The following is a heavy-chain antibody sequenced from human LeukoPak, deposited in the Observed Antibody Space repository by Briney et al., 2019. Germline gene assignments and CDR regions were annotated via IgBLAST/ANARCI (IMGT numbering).Heavy chain of an antibody. CDR1: GFTFYNYA. D-gene: IGHD5-18*01. J-gene: IGHJ4*02. Sequence: GGSLRLSCTTSGFTFYNYAMNWVRQSPGKGLEWVSGIDGGGDVTYVADSLKGRFTISRDNSKDTVYLHMNSLTAADTALYYCARDVRGYRRPLDYWGQGTLVTVSS. V-gene: IGHV3-23*01. CDR2: IDGGGDVT. CDR3: ARDVRGYRRPLDY.